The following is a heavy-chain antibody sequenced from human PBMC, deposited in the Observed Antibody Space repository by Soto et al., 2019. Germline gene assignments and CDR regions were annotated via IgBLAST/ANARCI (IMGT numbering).Heavy chain of an antibody. V-gene: IGHV3-21*01. CDR3: ARDRRGYDFGVVDV. D-gene: IGHD5-12*01. CDR1: GFTFSSYS. CDR2: ISSSSSYI. Sequence: GGSLRLSCAASGFTFSSYSMNWVRQAPGEGLEWVSSISSSSSYIYYADSVKGRFTISRDNAKNSLYLQMNSLRAEDTAVYYCARDRRGYDFGVVDVWGQGTTVTVSS. J-gene: IGHJ6*02.